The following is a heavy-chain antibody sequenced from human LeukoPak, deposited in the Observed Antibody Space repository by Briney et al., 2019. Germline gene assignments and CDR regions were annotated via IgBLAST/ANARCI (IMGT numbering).Heavy chain of an antibody. D-gene: IGHD2-2*03. J-gene: IGHJ5*02. CDR1: GGSISSSSYY. V-gene: IGHV4-39*07. CDR2: IYYSGST. Sequence: SETLSLTCTVSGGSISSSSYYWGWIRQPPGKGLEWIGSIYYSGSTYYNPSLKSRVTISVDTSKNQFSLKLSSVTAADTAVYYCARDGYCSSTSCQSEFDPWGQGTLVTVSS. CDR3: ARDGYCSSTSCQSEFDP.